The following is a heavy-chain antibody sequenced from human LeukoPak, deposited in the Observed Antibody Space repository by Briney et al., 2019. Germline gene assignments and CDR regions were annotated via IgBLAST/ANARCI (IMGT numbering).Heavy chain of an antibody. D-gene: IGHD6-19*01. CDR3: ARDPRSGSVNFDY. J-gene: IGHJ4*02. Sequence: GGSLRLSCAASGFTFSSYAMSWVRQAPGKGLEWVSAISGSGGSTYYADSVKGRFTISRDNFKNTLYLQMNSLRAEDTAVYYCARDPRSGSVNFDYWGQGTLVTVSS. V-gene: IGHV3-23*01. CDR2: ISGSGGST. CDR1: GFTFSSYA.